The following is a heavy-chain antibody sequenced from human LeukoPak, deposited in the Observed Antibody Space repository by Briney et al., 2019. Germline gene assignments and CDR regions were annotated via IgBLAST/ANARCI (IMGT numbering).Heavy chain of an antibody. D-gene: IGHD3-9*01. CDR3: ARGPLRYFDWLLYESGSDDY. Sequence: AGGSLRLSCAASGFTFSSYSMNWVRQAPGKGLEWVSSISSSSSYIYYADSVKGRFTISRDNAKNSLYLQMNSLRAEDTAVYYCARGPLRYFDWLLYESGSDDYWGQGTLVTVSS. J-gene: IGHJ4*02. V-gene: IGHV3-21*01. CDR2: ISSSSSYI. CDR1: GFTFSSYS.